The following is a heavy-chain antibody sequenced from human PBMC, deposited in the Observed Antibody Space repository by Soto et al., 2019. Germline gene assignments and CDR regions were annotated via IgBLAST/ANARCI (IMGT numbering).Heavy chain of an antibody. V-gene: IGHV3-23*01. CDR2: VSGSGGST. CDR1: GVTFSNAW. Sequence: GGSLRLSCAASGVTFSNAWMNWVRQAPGKGLEWVAGVSGSGGSTYYADSVKGRFTISRDTSKNTLYLEMNSLRAEDTAVYYCAKDHCSGGSCYSDYWGQGTLVTVSS. J-gene: IGHJ4*02. CDR3: AKDHCSGGSCYSDY. D-gene: IGHD2-15*01.